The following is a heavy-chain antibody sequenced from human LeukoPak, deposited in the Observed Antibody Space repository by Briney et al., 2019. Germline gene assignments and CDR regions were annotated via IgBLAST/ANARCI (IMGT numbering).Heavy chain of an antibody. CDR1: GFTFSSYA. D-gene: IGHD6-19*01. J-gene: IGHJ4*02. CDR2: ISGSGGST. CDR3: AKDGDSIAVAGHFDY. Sequence: GGSLRLSCAASGFTFSSYAMSWVRQAPGKGLEWVSAISGSGGSTYYADSVKGRFTISRDNSRNTLYLQMNSLRAEDTAVYYCAKDGDSIAVAGHFDYWGQGTLVTVSS. V-gene: IGHV3-23*01.